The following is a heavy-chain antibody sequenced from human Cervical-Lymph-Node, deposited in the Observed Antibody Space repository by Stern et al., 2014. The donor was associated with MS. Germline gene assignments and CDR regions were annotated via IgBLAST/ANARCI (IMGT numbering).Heavy chain of an antibody. CDR1: GYIFTSDD. Sequence: VQLVQSGAEVRKPGASVRLSCKASGYIFTSDDINWVRQASGQGLEWMGWMNPDSGDTGFEQKFRGRVTMTRDVSTSTVYMELSSLTSEDTAVYYCMKAWGHWGQGTQVTVSS. J-gene: IGHJ1*01. CDR2: MNPDSGDT. CDR3: MKAWGH. V-gene: IGHV1-8*01. D-gene: IGHD7-27*01.